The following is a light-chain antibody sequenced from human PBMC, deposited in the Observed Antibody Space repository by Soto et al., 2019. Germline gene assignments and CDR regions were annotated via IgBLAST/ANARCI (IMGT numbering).Light chain of an antibody. V-gene: IGKV3-11*01. CDR1: QSVSSY. CDR2: DAS. Sequence: EIVLTQSPATLSLSPGERATLSCRASQSVSSYLAWYQQKPGQAPRLLIYDASNRATGIPARFSGSGSGTAFTLTISSLEPEDFAVYDCQQRSNWPPITFGQGTRLEIK. CDR3: QQRSNWPPIT. J-gene: IGKJ5*01.